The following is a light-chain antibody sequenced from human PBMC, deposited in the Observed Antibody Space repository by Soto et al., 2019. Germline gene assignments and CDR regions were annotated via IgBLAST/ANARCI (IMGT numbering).Light chain of an antibody. CDR3: SSYTSSSTRV. Sequence: QSVLTQPASVSGSPGQSITISCTGTSSAVSGYNYVSWYQQHPGKAPKLMIYEVSNRPSGVSNRFSGSKSGNTASLTISGLQAEDEADYYCSSYTSSSTRVFGGGAKLTVL. J-gene: IGLJ3*02. V-gene: IGLV2-14*01. CDR2: EVS. CDR1: SSAVSGYNY.